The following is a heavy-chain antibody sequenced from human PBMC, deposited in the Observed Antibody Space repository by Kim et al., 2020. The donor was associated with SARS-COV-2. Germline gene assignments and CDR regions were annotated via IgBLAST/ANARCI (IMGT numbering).Heavy chain of an antibody. V-gene: IGHV3-9*01. D-gene: IGHD3-10*01. J-gene: IGHJ2*01. Sequence: GGSLRLSCAASGFTFDDYAMHWVRQAPGKGLEWVSGISWNSGSIGYADSVKGRFTISRDNAKNSLYLQMNSLRAEDTALYYCAKDYYGSGSYYGYWYFDLWGRGPLVTVSS. CDR3: AKDYYGSGSYYGYWYFDL. CDR1: GFTFDDYA. CDR2: ISWNSGSI.